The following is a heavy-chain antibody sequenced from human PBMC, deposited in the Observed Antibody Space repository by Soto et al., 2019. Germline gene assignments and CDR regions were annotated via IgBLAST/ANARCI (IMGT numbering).Heavy chain of an antibody. V-gene: IGHV4-61*03. Sequence: SEILSLTCTVSGGSISSEHYYWNWIRQPPGKGLEWIGYFYYTGSTNYNPSLESRLTMSVDMSKNHFSLKLSSVTAADTAVYYCAGGTDGKKVAYWGQGTLVTVSS. CDR3: AGGTDGKKVAY. CDR1: GGSISSEHYY. D-gene: IGHD5-12*01. CDR2: FYYTGST. J-gene: IGHJ4*02.